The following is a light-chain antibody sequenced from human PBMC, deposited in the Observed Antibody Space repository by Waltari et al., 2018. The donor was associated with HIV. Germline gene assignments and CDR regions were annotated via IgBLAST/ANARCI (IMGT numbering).Light chain of an antibody. J-gene: IGLJ2*01. CDR3: SSYTNNSTLV. V-gene: IGLV2-14*01. CDR1: SSDVGRSNY. Sequence: QSALTQPASVSGSPGHSITISCTGTSSDVGRSNYVSWYHQHPGKATKLMIYEVSNRHSGVSKRFSGSKAGKTASRTISGLQAEDEADYYCSSYTNNSTLVFGGGTKLTVL. CDR2: EVS.